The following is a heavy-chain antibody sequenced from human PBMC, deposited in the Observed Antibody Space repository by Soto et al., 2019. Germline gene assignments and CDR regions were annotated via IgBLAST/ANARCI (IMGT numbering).Heavy chain of an antibody. CDR2: ISGSGGST. CDR3: AKDQWELPFQADAY. J-gene: IGHJ4*02. CDR1: GFTFSSYA. D-gene: IGHD1-26*01. V-gene: IGHV3-23*01. Sequence: EVQLLESGGGLVQPGGSLRLSCAASGFTFSSYAMSWVRQAPGKGLEWVSAISGSGGSTYYADSVKGRFTISRDNSKNTLYLQMNSLRAEYTAVYYCAKDQWELPFQADAYWGQGTLVTVS.